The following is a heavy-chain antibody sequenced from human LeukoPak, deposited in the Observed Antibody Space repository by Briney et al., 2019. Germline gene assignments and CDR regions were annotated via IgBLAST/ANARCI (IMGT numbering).Heavy chain of an antibody. V-gene: IGHV3-30*04. CDR2: ISYDGSNK. CDR3: AREGLPLYCGGDCYLFSNDGMDV. CDR1: GFTFSSYA. Sequence: GGSLRLSCAASGFTFSSYAMHWVRQAPGKGLEWVAVISYDGSNKYYADSVKGRFTISRDNSKNTLYLQMNSLRAEDTAVYYCAREGLPLYCGGDCYLFSNDGMDVWGQGTTVTVSS. J-gene: IGHJ6*02. D-gene: IGHD2-21*02.